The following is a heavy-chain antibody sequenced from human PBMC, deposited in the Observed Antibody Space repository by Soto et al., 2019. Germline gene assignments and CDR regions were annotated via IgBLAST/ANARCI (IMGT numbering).Heavy chain of an antibody. CDR1: VHHFGPYV. D-gene: IGHD3-16*02. Sequence: SMKVSCKGSVHHFGPYVMDCARPALGKRLEWMGWINAGNANTKYSQKLQGRVTITRDTSASTAYMELSSLRSEDTAVYYCTRSAVRPSGGLIGPFDYWGRRTLVTVSS. CDR3: TRSAVRPSGGLIGPFDY. J-gene: IGHJ4*02. V-gene: IGHV1-3*01. CDR2: INAGNANT.